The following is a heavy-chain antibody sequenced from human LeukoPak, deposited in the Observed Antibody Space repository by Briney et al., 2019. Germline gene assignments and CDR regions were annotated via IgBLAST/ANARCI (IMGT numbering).Heavy chain of an antibody. CDR2: IKSKTDGGTT. CDR1: GFTFSNAW. V-gene: IGHV3-15*01. Sequence: PGGSLRLSWAASGFTFSNAWMSWVCKAPGKGWEWVGRIKSKTDGGTTDYAAPVKGRFTISRDDSKNTLYLQMNSLKTEGTAVYYCTTQVNVLLWFGELSSYYFDYWGQGTLVTVSS. D-gene: IGHD3-10*01. J-gene: IGHJ4*02. CDR3: TTQVNVLLWFGELSSYYFDY.